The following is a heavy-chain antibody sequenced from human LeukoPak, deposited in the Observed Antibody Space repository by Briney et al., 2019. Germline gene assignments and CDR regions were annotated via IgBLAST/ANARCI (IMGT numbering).Heavy chain of an antibody. V-gene: IGHV4-59*08. CDR2: IYYSGST. Sequence: PSETLSLTRTVSGGSISSYYWSWIRQPPGKGLEWIGYIYYSGSTNYNPSLKSRVTISVDTSKNQFSLKLSSVTAADTAVYYCARASSSGYYYYGMDVWGQGTTVTVSS. J-gene: IGHJ6*02. CDR3: ARASSSGYYYYGMDV. CDR1: GGSISSYY. D-gene: IGHD6-13*01.